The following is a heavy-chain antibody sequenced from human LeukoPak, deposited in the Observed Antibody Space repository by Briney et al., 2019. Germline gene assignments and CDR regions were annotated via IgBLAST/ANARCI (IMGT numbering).Heavy chain of an antibody. CDR3: ARSRDGYNRDFDY. CDR1: GGSISSYY. Sequence: PSETLSLTCTVSGGSISSYYCSWIRQPPGKGLEWIGYIYYSGSTNYNPSLKSRVTISVDTSKNQFSLKLSSVTTADTAVYYCARSRDGYNRDFDYWGQGTLVTVSS. V-gene: IGHV4-59*01. D-gene: IGHD5-24*01. J-gene: IGHJ4*02. CDR2: IYYSGST.